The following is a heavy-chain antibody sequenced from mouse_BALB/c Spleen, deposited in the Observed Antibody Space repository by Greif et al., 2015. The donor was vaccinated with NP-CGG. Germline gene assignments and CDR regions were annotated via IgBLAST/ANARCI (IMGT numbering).Heavy chain of an antibody. CDR2: INPSTGYT. CDR3: ARFGWLHTFYAMDY. CDR1: GYTFTSYW. J-gene: IGHJ4*01. Sequence: QVQLQQSGAELAKPGASVKMSCKASGYTFTSYWMHWVKQRPGQGLEWIGYINPSTGYTEYNQKFKDKATLTAGKSSSTVYMQLSSLTSEDSAVYYCARFGWLHTFYAMDYWGQGTSVTVSS. D-gene: IGHD2-2*01. V-gene: IGHV1-7*01.